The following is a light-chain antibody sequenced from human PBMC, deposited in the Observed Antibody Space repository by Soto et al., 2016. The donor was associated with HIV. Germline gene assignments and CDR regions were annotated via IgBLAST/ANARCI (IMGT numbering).Light chain of an antibody. CDR2: QDS. CDR1: ELGNKH. CDR3: QAWDTGSVV. V-gene: IGLV3-1*01. Sequence: SYELTQPPSVSVSPGQTASIFCSGDELGNKHTYWHQLKPGRSPVLVIYQDSKRPSGIPERFSGSNSGNTASLTISGTQATDEADYYCQAWDTGSVVFGTGTKVTVL. J-gene: IGLJ1*01.